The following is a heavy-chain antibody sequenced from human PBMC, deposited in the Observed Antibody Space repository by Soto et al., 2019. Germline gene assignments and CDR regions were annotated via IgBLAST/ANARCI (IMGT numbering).Heavy chain of an antibody. D-gene: IGHD2-2*01. CDR2: IYYSGST. CDR3: ANQGGYWSSTSCYAGYYYMDV. Sequence: SETLSLTCTVSGGSISSSSYYWGWIRQPPGKGLEWIGSIYYSGSTYYNPSLKSRVTISVDTSKNQFSLKLSSVTAADTAVYYCANQGGYWSSTSCYAGYYYMDVWGKGTTVTVSS. CDR1: GGSISSSSYY. J-gene: IGHJ6*03. V-gene: IGHV4-39*01.